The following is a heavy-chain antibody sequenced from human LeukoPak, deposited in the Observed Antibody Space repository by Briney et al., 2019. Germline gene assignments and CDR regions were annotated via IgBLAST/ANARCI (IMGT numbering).Heavy chain of an antibody. CDR2: IYYSGST. D-gene: IGHD2-2*01. CDR1: GGSISSYY. CDR3: ARGYCSSTSCKRLLFDY. Sequence: PSETLSLTCTVSGGSISSYYWSWIRQPPGKGLEWIGYIYYSGSTNYNPSLKSRVTISVDTSKNQFSLKLSSVTAADTAVYYCARGYCSSTSCKRLLFDYWGQGTLVTVSS. V-gene: IGHV4-59*01. J-gene: IGHJ4*02.